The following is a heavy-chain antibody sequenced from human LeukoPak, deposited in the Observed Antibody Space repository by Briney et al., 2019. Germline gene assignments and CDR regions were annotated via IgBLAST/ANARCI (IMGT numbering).Heavy chain of an antibody. CDR3: MRDPTNTSGRYAYFDY. CDR2: ISCYNGDT. V-gene: IGHV1-18*01. D-gene: IGHD6-19*01. CDR1: GYTFNHHG. J-gene: IGHJ4*02. Sequence: ASVKVSCKASGYTFNHHGISWVRQAPGQGLEWMGWISCYNGDTNYAQKFQGRVTMSTATSTSTAYVELTGLRSDDTAVYYCMRDPTNTSGRYAYFDYWGQGTLVTVSS.